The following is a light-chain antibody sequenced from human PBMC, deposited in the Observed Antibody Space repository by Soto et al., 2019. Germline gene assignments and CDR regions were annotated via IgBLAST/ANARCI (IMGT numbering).Light chain of an antibody. CDR2: GNN. CDR1: SSNIGANYA. V-gene: IGLV1-40*01. CDR3: QSYDTIETVYWV. Sequence: QSVLTQPPSVSGAPGQRVTISCTGTSSNIGANYAVHWYQQHPGTGPRLLIYGNNRRPSGVPDRFSGSRSGSSASLAITGLQPKDEADYDSQSYDTIETVYWVFGGGTKLTVL. J-gene: IGLJ3*02.